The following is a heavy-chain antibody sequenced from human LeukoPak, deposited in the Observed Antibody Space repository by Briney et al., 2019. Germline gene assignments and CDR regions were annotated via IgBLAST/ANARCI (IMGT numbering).Heavy chain of an antibody. J-gene: IGHJ3*02. CDR3: AFQLLWFGNGAFDI. CDR2: INSDGSST. D-gene: IGHD3-10*01. Sequence: PGGSLRLSCAASGFTFSSYWMHWVRQAPGKGLVWVSRINSDGSSTSYADSVKGRFTTSRDNAKNTLYLQMNSLRAEDTAVYYCAFQLLWFGNGAFDIWGQGTMVTVSS. CDR1: GFTFSSYW. V-gene: IGHV3-74*01.